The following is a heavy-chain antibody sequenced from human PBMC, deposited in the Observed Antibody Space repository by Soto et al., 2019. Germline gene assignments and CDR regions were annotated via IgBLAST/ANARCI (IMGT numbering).Heavy chain of an antibody. D-gene: IGHD3-3*02. J-gene: IGHJ5*02. CDR1: GDSIISSDFY. Sequence: SETLSLTCTVSGDSIISSDFYWGWVRQPPGKGLEWIGSIFYLGSSYYNPSLKSRVTMSVDTSKNQFSLRLRSVTAADTALYFCARHSLALRKNNWFDPWGQGXMVTVSS. CDR3: ARHSLALRKNNWFDP. V-gene: IGHV4-39*01. CDR2: IFYLGSS.